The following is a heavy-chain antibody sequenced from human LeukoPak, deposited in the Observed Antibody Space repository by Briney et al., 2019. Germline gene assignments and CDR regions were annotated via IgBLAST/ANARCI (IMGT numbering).Heavy chain of an antibody. CDR1: GYTFTGYY. V-gene: IGHV1-2*02. Sequence: ASVKVSCKASGYTFTGYYMHWVRQAPGQGLEWMGWINPNSGGTNYAQKFQGRVTMTRDTSISTAYMELSRLGSDDTAVYYCARGATYYYGSGSDPYYYYYYMDVWAKGPRSPSP. D-gene: IGHD3-10*01. CDR2: INPNSGGT. CDR3: ARGATYYYGSGSDPYYYYYYMDV. J-gene: IGHJ6*03.